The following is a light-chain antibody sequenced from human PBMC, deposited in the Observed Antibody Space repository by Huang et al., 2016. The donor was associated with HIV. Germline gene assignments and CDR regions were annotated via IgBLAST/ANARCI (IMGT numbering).Light chain of an antibody. CDR1: QDINNY. CDR2: DAS. J-gene: IGKJ4*01. CDR3: QQYENLPLT. V-gene: IGKV1-33*01. Sequence: DIQMTQSPSSLSASVGDRVTITCQASQDINNYLKWYQQKPGEALKLLIYDASDLETGVPSRVSGSGSGTDFSLTISSLQPEDIATYYCQQYENLPLTFGGGTKVDIK.